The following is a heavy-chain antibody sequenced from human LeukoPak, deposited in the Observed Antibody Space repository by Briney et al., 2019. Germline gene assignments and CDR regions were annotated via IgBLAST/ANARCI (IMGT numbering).Heavy chain of an antibody. CDR2: IYYSGST. Sequence: PSETLSLTCTVSGGSISSGGYYWSWIRQHPGKGLEWIGYIYYSGSTYYNPSLKSRVTISVDTSQNQFSLKLSSVTAADTAVYYCARVGVLAPKRYFDLWGRGTLVTVSS. J-gene: IGHJ2*01. CDR3: ARVGVLAPKRYFDL. CDR1: GGSISSGGYY. V-gene: IGHV4-31*03. D-gene: IGHD2-8*01.